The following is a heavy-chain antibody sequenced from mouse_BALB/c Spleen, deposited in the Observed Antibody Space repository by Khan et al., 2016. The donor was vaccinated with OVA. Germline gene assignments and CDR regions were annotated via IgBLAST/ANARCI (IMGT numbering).Heavy chain of an antibody. CDR1: GYTFTDYA. CDR2: ISTYSGNT. Sequence: VQLQQSGPELVRPGVSVKISCKGSGYTFTDYAMHWVKQSHAKSLEWIGVISTYSGNTTYNQKFKGKATMTVDQSSSTAYMELARLTSEDSAIYYWARPGLRRGAWFAYWGQGTLVTVSA. CDR3: ARPGLRRGAWFAY. D-gene: IGHD2-2*01. J-gene: IGHJ3*01. V-gene: IGHV1S137*01.